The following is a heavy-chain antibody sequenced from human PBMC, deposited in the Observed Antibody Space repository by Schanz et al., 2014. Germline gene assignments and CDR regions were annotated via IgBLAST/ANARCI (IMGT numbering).Heavy chain of an antibody. V-gene: IGHV1-18*01. J-gene: IGHJ6*03. CDR3: AGTYCSSTSCYTGYYYMDV. D-gene: IGHD2-2*02. CDR2: ISAYNGNT. CDR1: GYTFSDYG. Sequence: QVQLVQSGAEVKKPGSSVKVSCKTSGYTFSDYGITWVRQAPGQGLEWMGWISAYNGNTNYAQKVQGRVTMTTDTSTSTAYMELRSLRYEDTAVYYCAGTYCSSTSCYTGYYYMDVWGKGTTVTVSS.